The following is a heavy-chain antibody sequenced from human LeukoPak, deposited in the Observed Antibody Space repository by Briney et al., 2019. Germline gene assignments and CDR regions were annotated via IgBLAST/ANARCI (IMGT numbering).Heavy chain of an antibody. D-gene: IGHD6-25*01. CDR2: INHSGST. CDR1: GGSFSGYY. Sequence: SETLSLTCAVYGGSFSGYYWSWIRQPPGKGLEWIGEINHSGSTNYNPSLKSRVTISVDTSKNQFSLKLSSVTAADTAVYYCASSIAALPAFDIWDQGTMVTVSS. J-gene: IGHJ3*02. CDR3: ASSIAALPAFDI. V-gene: IGHV4-34*01.